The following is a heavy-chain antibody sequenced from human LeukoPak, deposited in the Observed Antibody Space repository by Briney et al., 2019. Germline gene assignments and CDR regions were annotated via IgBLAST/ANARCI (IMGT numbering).Heavy chain of an antibody. V-gene: IGHV4-4*07. CDR3: ARLVVRGVRNWFDP. D-gene: IGHD3-10*01. Sequence: SETLSLTCTVSGGSISSYYGSWIRQPAGKGLEWIGRIYTSGSTNYNPSLKSRVTMSVDTSKNQFSLKLSSVTAADTAVYYCARLVVRGVRNWFDPWGQGTLVTVSS. J-gene: IGHJ5*02. CDR2: IYTSGST. CDR1: GGSISSYY.